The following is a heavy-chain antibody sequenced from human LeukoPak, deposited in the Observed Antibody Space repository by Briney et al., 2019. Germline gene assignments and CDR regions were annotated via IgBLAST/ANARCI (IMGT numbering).Heavy chain of an antibody. CDR1: GYTFTSYY. CDR2: INPSGGST. J-gene: IGHJ3*02. Sequence: VASVKVSCKASGYTFTSYYMHWVRQAPGQGLEWMGIINPSGGSTSYAQKFKGRVTMTRDTSTSTVYMELSSLRSEDTAVYYCARDCRGSTSCYMAAFDIWGQGTMVTVSS. D-gene: IGHD2-2*02. V-gene: IGHV1-46*01. CDR3: ARDCRGSTSCYMAAFDI.